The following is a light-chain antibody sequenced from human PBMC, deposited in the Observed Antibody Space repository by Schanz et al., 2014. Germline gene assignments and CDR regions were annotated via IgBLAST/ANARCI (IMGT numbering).Light chain of an antibody. V-gene: IGKV1-5*01. CDR3: QQYSSYWA. Sequence: DIQMTQSPSTLSASVGDRVTITCRASQSISSWLAWYQQKPGKAPKLLIYGASSLESGVPSSFSGSGSGTDFNLIISSLQPDDFATYYCQQYSSYWAFGQGTKVEIK. J-gene: IGKJ1*01. CDR1: QSISSW. CDR2: GAS.